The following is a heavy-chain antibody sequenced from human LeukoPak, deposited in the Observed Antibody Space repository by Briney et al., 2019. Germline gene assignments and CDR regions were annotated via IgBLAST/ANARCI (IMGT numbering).Heavy chain of an antibody. J-gene: IGHJ4*02. CDR2: IYTSGST. Sequence: SQTLSLTCTVSGGSISSGSYYWSWIRQPAGKGLEWIGRIYTSGSTNYNPSLKSRVTISVDTSKNQFSLKLSSVTAADTVVYYCARSKYYYDSSPPDYWGQGTLVTVSS. D-gene: IGHD3-22*01. CDR1: GGSISSGSYY. V-gene: IGHV4-61*02. CDR3: ARSKYYYDSSPPDY.